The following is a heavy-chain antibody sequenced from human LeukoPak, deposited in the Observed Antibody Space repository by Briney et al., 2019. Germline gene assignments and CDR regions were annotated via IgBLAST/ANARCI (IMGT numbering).Heavy chain of an antibody. D-gene: IGHD2-21*02. Sequence: GGSLRLSCAASGFTFSSYGMHWVRQAPGKGLEWVAVIWYDGSNKYYADSVKGRFTISRDNSKNTLYLQMNSLRAEDTAVYYCARVSVVVTATNYFDYRGQGTLVTVSS. V-gene: IGHV3-33*01. CDR3: ARVSVVVTATNYFDY. CDR2: IWYDGSNK. CDR1: GFTFSSYG. J-gene: IGHJ4*02.